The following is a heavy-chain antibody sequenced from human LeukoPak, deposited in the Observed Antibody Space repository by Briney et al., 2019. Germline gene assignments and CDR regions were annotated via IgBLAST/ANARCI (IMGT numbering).Heavy chain of an antibody. V-gene: IGHV1-18*01. D-gene: IGHD2-21*02. J-gene: IGHJ4*02. CDR2: ISAYNGNT. Sequence: ASVRVSCKASGYTFTSYGISWVRQAPGQGLEWMGWISAYNGNTNYAQKLQGRVTMTTDTSTSTAYMELRSLRSDDTAVYYCARDTLLVTSPDYWGQGTLVTVSS. CDR1: GYTFTSYG. CDR3: ARDTLLVTSPDY.